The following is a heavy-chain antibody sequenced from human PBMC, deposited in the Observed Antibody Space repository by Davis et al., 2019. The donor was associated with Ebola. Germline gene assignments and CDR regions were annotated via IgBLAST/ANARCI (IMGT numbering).Heavy chain of an antibody. J-gene: IGHJ4*02. D-gene: IGHD3-10*01. V-gene: IGHV3-30*18. CDR2: ISYDGSNK. CDR1: GFTFSSYG. CDR3: AKDREASFDY. Sequence: GESLKISCAASGFTFSSYGMHWVRQAPGKGLEWVAVISYDGSNKYYADSVKGRFTISRDNSKNTLYLQMNSLRAEDTAVYYCAKDREASFDYWGQGTLVTVSS.